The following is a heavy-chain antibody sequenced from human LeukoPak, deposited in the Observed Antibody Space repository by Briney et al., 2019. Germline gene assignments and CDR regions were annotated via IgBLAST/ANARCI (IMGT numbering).Heavy chain of an antibody. CDR1: GGSISSGDYY. CDR2: IYYSGST. D-gene: IGHD3-10*01. CDR3: ARGVAGSGSYYNKYYYYGMDV. Sequence: SQTLSLTCTVSGGSISSGDYYWSWIRQPPGKGLEWIGYIYYSGSTYYNPSLKSRVTISVDTSKNQFSLKLSSVTAADTAVYYCARGVAGSGSYYNKYYYYGMDVWGKGTTVTVPS. J-gene: IGHJ6*04. V-gene: IGHV4-30-4*01.